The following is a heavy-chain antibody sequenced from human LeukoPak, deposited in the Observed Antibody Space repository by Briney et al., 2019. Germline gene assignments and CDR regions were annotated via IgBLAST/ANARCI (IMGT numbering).Heavy chain of an antibody. V-gene: IGHV1-18*01. J-gene: IGHJ5*02. D-gene: IGHD5-12*01. CDR1: GHTFSIYS. CDR3: ATEKIGWLDP. CDR2: ISTYNGNT. Sequence: ASVKVSCKASGHTFSIYSITWVRQAPGQGLEWMGWISTYNGNTDYAEQFRGRISMSADTPTNTAYMELRSLRPDDTAIYYCATEKIGWLDPWGQGTLVTVSS.